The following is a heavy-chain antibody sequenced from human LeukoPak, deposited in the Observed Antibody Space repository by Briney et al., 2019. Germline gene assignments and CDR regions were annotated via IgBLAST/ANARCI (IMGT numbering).Heavy chain of an antibody. Sequence: GGSLRLSCVASGFTFTDYFMSWVRQAPGKGLEWVASIKHNGGEKYYVDSVKGRFTISRDNAKNTLHLQMNSLRAEDTAVYYCAKDGRVEQQLYYFDYWGQGALVTVSS. D-gene: IGHD6-13*01. CDR3: AKDGRVEQQLYYFDY. V-gene: IGHV3-7*03. CDR1: GFTFTDYF. J-gene: IGHJ4*02. CDR2: IKHNGGEK.